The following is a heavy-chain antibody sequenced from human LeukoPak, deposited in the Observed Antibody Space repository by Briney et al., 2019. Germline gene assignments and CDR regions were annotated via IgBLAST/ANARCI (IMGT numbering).Heavy chain of an antibody. CDR1: GGSVSSYY. Sequence: SETLSLTCTVSGGSVSSYYWSWIRQPPGKGLEWIGYIYYSGSTNYNPSLKSRVTISVDTSKNQFSLKLSSVTAANTVYYYSTRDGVQVTSISGWYYFDYWGQGTLVTVSS. CDR3: TRDGVQVTSISGWYYFDY. CDR2: IYYSGST. D-gene: IGHD6-19*01. J-gene: IGHJ4*02. V-gene: IGHV4-59*02.